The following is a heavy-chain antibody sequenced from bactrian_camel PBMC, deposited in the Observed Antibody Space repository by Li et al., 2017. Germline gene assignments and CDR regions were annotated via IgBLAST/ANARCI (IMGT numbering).Heavy chain of an antibody. V-gene: IGHV3S67*01. Sequence: VQLVESGGDLVQPGGPLRLSCQMSEYVFSRYTTYSMGWFRQTPGKEREGVATINGCGTTDYADSVKGRLTISRDNAKNTVYLQMSSLKSEDTALYFCVTSEYALDEYMYWGQGTQVTVS. D-gene: IGHD4*01. CDR2: INGCGTT. CDR3: VTSEYALDEYMY. CDR1: EYVFSRYT. J-gene: IGHJ4*01.